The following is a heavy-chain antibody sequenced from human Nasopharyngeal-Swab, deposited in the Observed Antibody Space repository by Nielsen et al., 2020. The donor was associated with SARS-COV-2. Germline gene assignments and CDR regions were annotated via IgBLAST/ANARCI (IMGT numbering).Heavy chain of an antibody. J-gene: IGHJ4*02. CDR1: GFIFSSYG. Sequence: GESLKISCAASGFIFSSYGMHWVRQAPGKGLEWVAVIWYDGSNKYYADSVKGRFTISRDNSKNTLYLQMNSLRAEDTAVYYCARAETGYSYGYPFDYWGQGTLVTVSS. CDR3: ARAETGYSYGYPFDY. V-gene: IGHV3-33*01. CDR2: IWYDGSNK. D-gene: IGHD5-18*01.